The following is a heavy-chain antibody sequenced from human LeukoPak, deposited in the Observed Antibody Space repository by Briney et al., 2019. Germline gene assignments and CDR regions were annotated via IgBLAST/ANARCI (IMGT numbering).Heavy chain of an antibody. CDR2: VRNDGSDK. CDR3: AKHYYGSGSQKYYFDY. J-gene: IGHJ4*02. Sequence: GGSLRLSCAASGFVFGDYGMHWVRQAPGKGLEWVTMVRNDGSDKYYADSVKGRFTISRDNSKNTLYLQMNSLRPEDTAVYYCAKHYYGSGSQKYYFDYGGQGTLVTVSS. V-gene: IGHV3-30*02. D-gene: IGHD3-10*01. CDR1: GFVFGDYG.